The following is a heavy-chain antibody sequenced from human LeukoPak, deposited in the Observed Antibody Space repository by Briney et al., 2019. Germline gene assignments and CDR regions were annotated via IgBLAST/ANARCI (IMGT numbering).Heavy chain of an antibody. CDR3: ARLPAYCSSTSCYYDY. D-gene: IGHD2-2*01. CDR2: ISSASGSI. V-gene: IGHV3-48*04. CDR1: GFTFSSYS. J-gene: IGHJ4*02. Sequence: QPGGSLRLSCAASGFTFSSYSMNWVRQAPGKGLEWVSYISSASGSIYYADSVKGRFTISRDNAKNSLFLRMNSLRAEDTAVYYCARLPAYCSSTSCYYDYWGQGTLVTVSS.